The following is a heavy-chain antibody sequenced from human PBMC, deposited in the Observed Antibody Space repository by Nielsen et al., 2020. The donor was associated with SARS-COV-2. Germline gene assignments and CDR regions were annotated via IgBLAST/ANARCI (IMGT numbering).Heavy chain of an antibody. CDR1: GYTFTDNY. J-gene: IGHJ6*02. D-gene: IGHD3/OR15-3a*01. V-gene: IGHV1-2*02. CDR2: INPYSGGT. CDR3: ARARATIFGLVMSYGMDV. Sequence: ASVKVSCKASGYTFTDNYIHWVRQAPGQGLEWMGRINPYSGGTNYAQKFQGTVTMTRDASTSTVYMELTSDDTAVYYCARARATIFGLVMSYGMDVWGQGTTVAVSS.